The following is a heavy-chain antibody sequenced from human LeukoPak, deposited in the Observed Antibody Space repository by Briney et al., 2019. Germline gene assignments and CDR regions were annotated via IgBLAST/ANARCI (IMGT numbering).Heavy chain of an antibody. CDR2: ISGMGTST. D-gene: IGHD3-22*01. Sequence: SLRLSCAASGFTFSSYAMSWVRQAPGKGLEWESAISGMGTSTYYADSVKGRFAISRENSKNTLYLQMNSLRAEDTAVYYCAKDFEVVSGVYYYDSSGYYFDYWGQGTLVTVSS. CDR1: GFTFSSYA. CDR3: AKDFEVVSGVYYYDSSGYYFDY. V-gene: IGHV3-23*01. J-gene: IGHJ4*02.